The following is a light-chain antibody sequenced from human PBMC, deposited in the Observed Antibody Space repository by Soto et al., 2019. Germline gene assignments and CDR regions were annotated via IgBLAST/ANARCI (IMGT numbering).Light chain of an antibody. CDR1: QSISNY. J-gene: IGKJ2*01. CDR2: AAS. Sequence: DIQMTQSPSSLSASVGDRVTITCRTSQSISNYLNWYQQRPGKAPKLLIYAASNLLSGVPSRFSGSASATDFTLTISSLQPEDFATYYCQQSYSMPYTFGQGTKLEI. V-gene: IGKV1-39*01. CDR3: QQSYSMPYT.